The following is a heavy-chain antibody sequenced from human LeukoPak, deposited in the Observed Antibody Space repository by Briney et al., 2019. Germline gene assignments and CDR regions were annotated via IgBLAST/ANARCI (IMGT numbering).Heavy chain of an antibody. CDR1: GFTFSSYA. D-gene: IGHD3-22*01. Sequence: GGSLRLSCAASGFTFSSYAMSWVSQAPGNGMEWVSAISGSGGSTYYADSVKGRFTISRDNSKNTLYLQMNSLRAEDTAVYYCAKDYYDSSGYYGDAFDIWGQGTMVTVSS. CDR3: AKDYYDSSGYYGDAFDI. CDR2: ISGSGGST. V-gene: IGHV3-23*01. J-gene: IGHJ3*02.